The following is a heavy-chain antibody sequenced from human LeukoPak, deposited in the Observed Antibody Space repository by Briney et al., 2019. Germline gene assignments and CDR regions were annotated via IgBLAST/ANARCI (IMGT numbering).Heavy chain of an antibody. CDR2: ISSSGSTI. CDR3: ASMTYYYDSSGYYFFI. CDR1: GFTFSDYY. Sequence: EGSLRLSCAASGFTFSDYYMSWIRQAPGKGLEWVSYISSSGSTIYYADSVKGRFTISRDNAKNSLYLQMNSLRAEDTAVYYCASMTYYYDSSGYYFFIWGQGTLVTVSS. D-gene: IGHD3-22*01. V-gene: IGHV3-11*04. J-gene: IGHJ4*02.